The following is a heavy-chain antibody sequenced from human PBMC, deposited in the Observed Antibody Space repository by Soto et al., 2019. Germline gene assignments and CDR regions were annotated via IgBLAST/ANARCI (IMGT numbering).Heavy chain of an antibody. Sequence: QVQLVESGGGVVQPGRSLRLSCAASGFTFSSYAMHWVRQAPGKGLEWVAVISYDGSNKYYADSVKGRFTISRDNSKNTLYLQMNSLRAEDTAVYYCATEWRITMIVVAEDAFDIWGQGTMVTVSS. CDR1: GFTFSSYA. CDR3: ATEWRITMIVVAEDAFDI. V-gene: IGHV3-30-3*01. CDR2: ISYDGSNK. J-gene: IGHJ3*02. D-gene: IGHD3-22*01.